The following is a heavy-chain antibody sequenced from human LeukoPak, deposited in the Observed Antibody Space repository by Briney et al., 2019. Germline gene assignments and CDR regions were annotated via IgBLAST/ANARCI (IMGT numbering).Heavy chain of an antibody. CDR3: ATMVRGVNPSPDAFDI. CDR2: IYYSGST. CDR1: GGSISSGGYY. Sequence: TLSLTCTVSGGSISSGGYYWSWIRQHPGAGLEWIGYIYYSGSTYYNPSLKSRVTISVDTSKNQFFLKLSSVTAADTAVYYCATMVRGVNPSPDAFDIWGQGTMVTVSS. J-gene: IGHJ3*02. V-gene: IGHV4-31*03. D-gene: IGHD3-10*01.